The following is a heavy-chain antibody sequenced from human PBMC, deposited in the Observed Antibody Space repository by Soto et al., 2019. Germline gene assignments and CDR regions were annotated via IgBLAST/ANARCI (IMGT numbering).Heavy chain of an antibody. V-gene: IGHV1-18*01. Sequence: VQVSSRNSGYTFYNYGITWVRPAPGQPLEWLGWVSLYSDGTNYAQKFQGRVSMTTDTSTTTAYMELRSLRSGDTAVYYCARVVPGAEAWFGPWGQGPLVTVSP. CDR2: VSLYSDGT. CDR3: ARVVPGAEAWFGP. J-gene: IGHJ5*02. CDR1: GYTFYNYG. D-gene: IGHD2-2*01.